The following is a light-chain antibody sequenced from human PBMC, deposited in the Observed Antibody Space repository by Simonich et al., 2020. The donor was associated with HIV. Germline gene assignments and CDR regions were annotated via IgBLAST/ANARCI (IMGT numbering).Light chain of an antibody. Sequence: SYELTQPPSVSVSPGQTARITCSGDALPQEHAYWYQQKSGQAPGLVIYEDSERPSVFPERFSGSSSGKMATLTISGAQVEDEGDYYCYSTDSSGNHRVFGGGTKLTVL. CDR1: ALPQEH. CDR3: YSTDSSGNHRV. J-gene: IGLJ3*02. V-gene: IGLV3-10*01. CDR2: EDS.